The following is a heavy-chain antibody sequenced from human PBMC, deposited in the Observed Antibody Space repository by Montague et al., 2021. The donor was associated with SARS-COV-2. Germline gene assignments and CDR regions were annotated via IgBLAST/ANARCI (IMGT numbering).Heavy chain of an antibody. J-gene: IGHJ3*02. CDR2: TYYRSKWYN. CDR1: GDSVSSNTAT. V-gene: IGHV6-1*01. Sequence: CAISGDSVSSNTATWNWIRQSPSRGLEWLGRTYYRSKWYNGYAISLKSRITINPDTSKNQFSLQLNSVAPEDTAVFYCARGATGTHYTENAFDIWGQGTMVTVSS. CDR3: ARGATGTHYTENAFDI. D-gene: IGHD1-26*01.